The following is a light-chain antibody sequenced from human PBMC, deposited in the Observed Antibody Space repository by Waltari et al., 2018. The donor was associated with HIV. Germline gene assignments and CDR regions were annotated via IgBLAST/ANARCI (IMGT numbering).Light chain of an antibody. CDR1: ALANQY. V-gene: IGLV3-25*03. CDR3: QSADSSGTYLVI. J-gene: IGLJ2*01. Sequence: SYELTQPPSVSVSPGQTARITCSGDALANQYAYWYQRKPGQAPVLVIYKDGGRSSGIRERFSGSSSGTTVTLTISGVQAEDEADYYCQSADSSGTYLVIFGGGTKLTVL. CDR2: KDG.